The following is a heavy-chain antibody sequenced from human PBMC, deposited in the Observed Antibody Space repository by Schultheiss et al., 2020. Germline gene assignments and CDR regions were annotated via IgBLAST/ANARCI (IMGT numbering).Heavy chain of an antibody. CDR2: ISGSGGST. D-gene: IGHD6-13*01. J-gene: IGHJ4*02. CDR3: ARSYLIAAADDY. V-gene: IGHV3-23*01. Sequence: GGSLRLSCAASGFTFSSYWMHWVRQAPGKGLEWVSAISGSGGSTYYADSVKGRFTISRDNSKNTLYLQMNSLRAEDTAVYYCARSYLIAAADDYWGQGTLVTVSS. CDR1: GFTFSSYW.